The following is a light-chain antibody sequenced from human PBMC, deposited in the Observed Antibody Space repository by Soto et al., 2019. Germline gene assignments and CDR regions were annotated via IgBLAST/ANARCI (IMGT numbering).Light chain of an antibody. V-gene: IGKV3-15*01. J-gene: IGKJ5*01. CDR1: QSINDN. CDR2: RTS. CDR3: QQYHKWPIT. Sequence: VMTQSPATLFVSPGERATLSCRASQSINDNLAWYQQKPGQAPRLLIFRTSARATGFPARFSGGGSGTEFTLTISSLQSEDFAVYSCQQYHKWPITFGQGTRLEIK.